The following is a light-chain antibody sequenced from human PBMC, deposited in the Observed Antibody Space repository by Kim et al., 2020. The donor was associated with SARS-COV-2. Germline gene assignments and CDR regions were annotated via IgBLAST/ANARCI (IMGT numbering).Light chain of an antibody. CDR2: DAS. CDR3: QQYNSYCL. V-gene: IGKV1-5*01. J-gene: IGKJ2*01. Sequence: DIQMNQSPSTLSASVGDRVTITCRAIQSISSWLAWYQQKPGKAPKLLIYDASSLESGVPSRFSGSGSGTEFTLTISSLQPDDFATYYCQQYNSYCLFGQGTKLEI. CDR1: QSISSW.